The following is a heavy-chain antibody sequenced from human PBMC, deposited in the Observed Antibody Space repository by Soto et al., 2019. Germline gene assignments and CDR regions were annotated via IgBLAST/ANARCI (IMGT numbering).Heavy chain of an antibody. D-gene: IGHD2-21*02. CDR3: ARDLWGYCGTDCYPLDV. Sequence: SETLSLTCTVTGGSMGPYYWSWIRQAPGVGLEWIAYVYYSGYTHYNPSLKSRVTISVDTSKNQFSLKLNSVTAADTAVYYCARDLWGYCGTDCYPLDVWGQGTTVTVS. CDR1: GGSMGPYY. CDR2: VYYSGYT. J-gene: IGHJ6*02. V-gene: IGHV4-59*01.